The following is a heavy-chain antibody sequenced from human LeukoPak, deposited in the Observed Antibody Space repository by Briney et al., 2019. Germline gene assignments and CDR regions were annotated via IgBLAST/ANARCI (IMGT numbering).Heavy chain of an antibody. CDR2: ISYDGSNK. D-gene: IGHD5-12*01. Sequence: GGSLRLSCAASGFTFSSYAMHWVRQAPGKGLEWVAVISYDGSNKYYADSVKGRFTISRDNSKNTLYLQMNSLRAEDTAVYYCARERRGYSPHWFDPWGQGTLVTVSS. J-gene: IGHJ5*02. CDR3: ARERRGYSPHWFDP. CDR1: GFTFSSYA. V-gene: IGHV3-30-3*01.